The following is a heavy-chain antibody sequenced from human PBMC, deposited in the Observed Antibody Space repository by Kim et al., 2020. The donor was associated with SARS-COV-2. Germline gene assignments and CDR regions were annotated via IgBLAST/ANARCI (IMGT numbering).Heavy chain of an antibody. J-gene: IGHJ4*02. D-gene: IGHD6-19*01. CDR2: INPNSGGT. CDR1: GYTFTGYY. CDR3: ARGLPSEQWPPGGYFDY. V-gene: IGHV1-2*02. Sequence: ASVKVSCKASGYTFTGYYMHWVRQAPGQGLEWMGWINPNSGGTNYAQKFQGRVTMTRDTSISTAYMELSRLRSDDTAVYYCARGLPSEQWPPGGYFDYWGQGTLVTVSS.